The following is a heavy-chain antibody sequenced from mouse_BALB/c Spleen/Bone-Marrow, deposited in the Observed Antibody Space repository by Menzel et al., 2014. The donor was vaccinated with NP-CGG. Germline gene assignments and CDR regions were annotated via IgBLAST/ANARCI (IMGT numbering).Heavy chain of an antibody. V-gene: IGHV5-9-3*01. Sequence: EVKLMESGGGLVKPGGSLKLSCAASGFTFSSYAMSWVRQTPEKRLEWVATIRSGGSYTYYPDSVKGRFTISRDNAKNTLYLQMSSLRSEDTAMYYCARQLLRYYFDYWGQGTTLTVSS. CDR2: IRSGGSYT. J-gene: IGHJ2*01. CDR1: GFTFSSYA. CDR3: ARQLLRYYFDY. D-gene: IGHD1-1*01.